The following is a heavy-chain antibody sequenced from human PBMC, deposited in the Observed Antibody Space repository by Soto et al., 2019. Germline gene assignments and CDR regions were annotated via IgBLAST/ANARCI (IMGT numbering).Heavy chain of an antibody. CDR2: INPKTGDT. CDR3: ARSSGSYSYYGMDI. CDR1: GYTLTVYY. Sequence: QVQLAQSGAEVKKPGASVKFSCKASGYTLTVYYIHWVRQAPGRGLEWMGWINPKTGDTYSAQNFQGRVTTTRDTSIDTGYMELSRLQSHDTAVYYCARSSGSYSYYGMDIWGQGTTLTVSS. D-gene: IGHD1-26*01. V-gene: IGHV1-2*02. J-gene: IGHJ6*02.